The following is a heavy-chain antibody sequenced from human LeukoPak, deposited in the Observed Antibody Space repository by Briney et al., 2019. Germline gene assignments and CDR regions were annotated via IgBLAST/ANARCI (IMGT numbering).Heavy chain of an antibody. Sequence: GGSLRLSCAASGFTFSSYGMSWVRQAPGKGLEWVSGISGSGGKTDYADSVKGRFTISRDNSKNTLYLQMNSLRAEDTAVYYCAKQVPYYYDSSGSTFDYWGQGTLVTVSS. J-gene: IGHJ4*02. CDR3: AKQVPYYYDSSGSTFDY. V-gene: IGHV3-23*01. CDR1: GFTFSSYG. D-gene: IGHD3-22*01. CDR2: ISGSGGKT.